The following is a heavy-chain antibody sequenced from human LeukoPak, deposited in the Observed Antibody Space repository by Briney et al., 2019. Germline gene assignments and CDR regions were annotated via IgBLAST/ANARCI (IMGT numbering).Heavy chain of an antibody. D-gene: IGHD2-15*01. CDR3: ARDCSGGSCYSEDYYYYGMDV. J-gene: IGHJ6*02. Sequence: PGGSLRLSCAASGFTVSSNYMSWVRQTPGKGLEWVSVIYSGGSTYYADSVKGRFTISRDNSKNTLYLQMNSLRAEDTAVYYCARDCSGGSCYSEDYYYYGMDVWGQGTTVTVSS. CDR1: GFTVSSNY. CDR2: IYSGGST. V-gene: IGHV3-53*01.